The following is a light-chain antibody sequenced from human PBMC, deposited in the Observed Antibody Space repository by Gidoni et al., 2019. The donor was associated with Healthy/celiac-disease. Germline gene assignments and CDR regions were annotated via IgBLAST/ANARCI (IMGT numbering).Light chain of an antibody. CDR3: QQSYSTLYT. CDR1: QSISSY. CDR2: AAS. Sequence: IQMTQSPPSLSASVGDRVTITCRASQSISSYLNWYQQKPGKAPKLLIYAASSWQSGVPSRFSGSGSGTDFTLTISSLQPEDFATYYCQQSYSTLYTFGQGTKLEIK. J-gene: IGKJ2*01. V-gene: IGKV1-39*01.